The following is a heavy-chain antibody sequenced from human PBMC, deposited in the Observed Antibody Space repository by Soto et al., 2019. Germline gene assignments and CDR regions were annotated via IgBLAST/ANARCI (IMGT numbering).Heavy chain of an antibody. V-gene: IGHV3-23*01. CDR2: IGGRGGHT. Sequence: EVRLLESGGGLVPPGGSLRLSCAASGFTFTDYAMSWVRQAPGKGLECVSVIGGRGGHTYYADSVKGRFTISRDNAKNTVYLEMNSLTAEDTALYFCAKGRSFLITSYATAFDYGGLGILVTVSS. CDR1: GFTFTDYA. CDR3: AKGRSFLITSYATAFDY. J-gene: IGHJ4*02. D-gene: IGHD3-16*01.